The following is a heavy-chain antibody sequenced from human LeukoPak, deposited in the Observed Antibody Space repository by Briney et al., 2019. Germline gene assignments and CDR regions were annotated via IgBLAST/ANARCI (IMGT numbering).Heavy chain of an antibody. CDR1: GFTFSSYG. V-gene: IGHV3-23*01. D-gene: IGHD2-15*01. J-gene: IGHJ6*03. Sequence: PGGTLRLSCAASGFTFSSYGMSWVRQAPGKGLEWVSAISGSGGSTYYADSVKGRFTISRDNSKNTLYLQMNSLRAEDTAVYYCAKDRAARGFYYYYYMDVWGKGTTVTISS. CDR2: ISGSGGST. CDR3: AKDRAARGFYYYYYMDV.